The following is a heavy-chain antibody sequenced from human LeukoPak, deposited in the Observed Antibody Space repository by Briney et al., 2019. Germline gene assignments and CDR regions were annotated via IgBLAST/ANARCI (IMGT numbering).Heavy chain of an antibody. V-gene: IGHV1-2*02. CDR2: INPNSGGT. CDR1: GYTFTGYY. D-gene: IGHD3-9*01. CDR3: ARSENVLRYFDWFRPNWFDP. Sequence: GASVKVSCKASGYTFTGYYMHWVRQAPGQGLEWMGWINPNSGGTNYAQKFQGRVTMTRDTSISTAYMELSRLRSDDTAVYYCARSENVLRYFDWFRPNWFDPWGQGTLVTVSS. J-gene: IGHJ5*02.